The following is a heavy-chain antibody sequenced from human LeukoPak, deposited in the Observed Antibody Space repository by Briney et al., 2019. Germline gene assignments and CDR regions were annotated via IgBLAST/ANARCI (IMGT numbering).Heavy chain of an antibody. CDR3: ARDGSSGYWDWFDP. Sequence: GASVKVSCKASGYTFTGYYMHWVRQAPGQGLEWMGWINPNSGGTNYAQKFQGGVTMTRDTSISTAYTELSRLRSDDTAVYYCARDGSSGYWDWFDPWGQGTLVTVSS. CDR1: GYTFTGYY. J-gene: IGHJ5*02. D-gene: IGHD3-22*01. V-gene: IGHV1-2*02. CDR2: INPNSGGT.